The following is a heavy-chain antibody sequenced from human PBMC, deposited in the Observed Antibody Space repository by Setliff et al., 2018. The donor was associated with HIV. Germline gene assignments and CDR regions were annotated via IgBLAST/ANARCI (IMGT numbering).Heavy chain of an antibody. V-gene: IGHV4-39*01. D-gene: IGHD3-16*01. CDR2: IYYSGST. Sequence: SQTLSLTCTVSGGSITSTTYYWGWIRQPPGKGLEWIGSIYYSGSTYYNPSLKSRVTVSVDTSKKQFSLKLSSVTAADTAVYYCARVSGGSMINWEFDYWGQGTLVTVSS. J-gene: IGHJ4*02. CDR1: GGSITSTTYY. CDR3: ARVSGGSMINWEFDY.